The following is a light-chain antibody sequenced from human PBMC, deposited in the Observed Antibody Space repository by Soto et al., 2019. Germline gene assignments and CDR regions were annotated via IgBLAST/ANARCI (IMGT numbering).Light chain of an antibody. CDR2: WAS. Sequence: DFVMTQSPDSLAVSLGERATINCKSSQSVLYSTNNKNYLAWYQQKPGQPPKLLIYWASTRESGVPDRFSGSGSGKDFTLTISSLQAEDVALYFCQQYYTIPFTFGGGTKVEIK. CDR3: QQYYTIPFT. CDR1: QSVLYSTNNKNY. V-gene: IGKV4-1*01. J-gene: IGKJ4*01.